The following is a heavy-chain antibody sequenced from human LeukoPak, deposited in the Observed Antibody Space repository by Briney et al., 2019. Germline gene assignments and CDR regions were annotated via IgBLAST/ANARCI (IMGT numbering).Heavy chain of an antibody. V-gene: IGHV1-2*02. J-gene: IGHJ4*02. Sequence: ASVKVSCKTSGYTFTNYYMHWVRQAPGQGLEWMGWINPNSGATTYAENFQGRVIMTRDTSISPAYMELTSLRSDDTALYYCARGVLRELRGFDYWGQGTLVTVSS. CDR2: INPNSGAT. CDR1: GYTFTNYY. CDR3: ARGVLRELRGFDY. D-gene: IGHD1-7*01.